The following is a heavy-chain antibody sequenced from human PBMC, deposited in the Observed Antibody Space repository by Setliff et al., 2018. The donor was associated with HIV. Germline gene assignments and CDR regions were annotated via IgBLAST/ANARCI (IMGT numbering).Heavy chain of an antibody. CDR3: ARGGSITMIVVVPWAFDI. D-gene: IGHD3-22*01. V-gene: IGHV1-69*13. J-gene: IGHJ3*02. Sequence: SVKVSCKASGGTFSSYAISWVRQAPGHGLEWMGGIIPIFGTANYAQKFQGRVTITADESTSTAYTELSSLRSEDTAVYYCARGGSITMIVVVPWAFDIWGQGTMVTVSS. CDR1: GGTFSSYA. CDR2: IIPIFGTA.